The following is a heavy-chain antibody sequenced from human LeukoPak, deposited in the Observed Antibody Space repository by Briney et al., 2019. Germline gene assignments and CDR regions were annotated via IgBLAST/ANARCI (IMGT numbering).Heavy chain of an antibody. CDR3: AELPRGIAAAVPLGD. CDR2: IYSGGST. CDR1: GFTVSSNY. J-gene: IGHJ4*02. V-gene: IGHV3-53*05. Sequence: GGSLRLSCAASGFTVSSNYMSWVRQAPGKGLEWVSVIYSGGSTYYADSVKGRFTISRDNSKNTLYLQMNSLRAEDTAVYYCAELPRGIAAAVPLGDWGQGTLVTVSS. D-gene: IGHD6-13*01.